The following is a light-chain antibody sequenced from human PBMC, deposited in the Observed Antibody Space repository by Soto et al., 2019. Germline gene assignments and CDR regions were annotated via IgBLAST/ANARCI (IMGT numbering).Light chain of an antibody. CDR1: QSVGSK. CDR2: DAF. CDR3: QQYNNWPPLT. J-gene: IGKJ4*01. V-gene: IGKV3-15*01. Sequence: EVVMTQSPATLSVSPGERATLSCRASQSVGSKLAWYQQKPGQAPRLLIFDAFTRATGIPARFSGCGSGTEFTLFISSLQSEDFAVYYCQQYNNWPPLTFGGGTKVEI.